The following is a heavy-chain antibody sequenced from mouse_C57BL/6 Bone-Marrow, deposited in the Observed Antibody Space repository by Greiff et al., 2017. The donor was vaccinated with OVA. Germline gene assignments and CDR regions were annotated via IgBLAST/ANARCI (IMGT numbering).Heavy chain of an antibody. CDR1: GFTFSDYY. V-gene: IGHV5-16*01. J-gene: IGHJ1*03. CDR2: INYDGSST. Sequence: DVKLVESEGGLVQPGSSMKLSCTASGFTFSDYYMAWVRQVPEKGLEWVANINYDGSSTYYLDSLKSRFIISRDNAKNILYLQMSSLKSEDTATYYWAREVLKYFDVWGTGTTVTVSS. D-gene: IGHD1-3*01. CDR3: AREVLKYFDV.